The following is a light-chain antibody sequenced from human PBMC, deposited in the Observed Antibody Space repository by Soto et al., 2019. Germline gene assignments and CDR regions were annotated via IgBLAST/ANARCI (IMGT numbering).Light chain of an antibody. CDR2: GAS. CDR3: RQYGSSPWT. V-gene: IGKV3-20*01. J-gene: IGKJ1*01. CDR1: QSVSSSY. Sequence: EIVLTQSPGTLSLSPGERATLSCRASQSVSSSYLAWYQQKPGQAPRLLIYGASSRATGIPDRFSGSGSGTDFTLTISRLEPEDFAVYYCRQYGSSPWTFGQGTKVQS.